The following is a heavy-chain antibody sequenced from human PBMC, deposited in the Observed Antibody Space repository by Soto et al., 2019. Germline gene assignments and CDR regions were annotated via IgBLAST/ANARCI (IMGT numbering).Heavy chain of an antibody. J-gene: IGHJ6*02. D-gene: IGHD6-13*01. V-gene: IGHV4-34*09. CDR1: GGSFIVYY. CDR3: AREGWLAAAGSYYYYGMDV. Sequence: SETLSLTCTVYGGSFIVYYWGWSRQPPGKGLEWIGEIYYSGSTYYNPSLKSRVTISVDTSKNQFSLKLSSVTAADTAVYYCAREGWLAAAGSYYYYGMDVWGQGTTVTVSS. CDR2: IYYSGST.